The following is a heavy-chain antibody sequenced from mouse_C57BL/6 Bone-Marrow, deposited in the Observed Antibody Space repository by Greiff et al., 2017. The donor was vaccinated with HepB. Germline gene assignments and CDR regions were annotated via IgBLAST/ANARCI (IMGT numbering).Heavy chain of an antibody. Sequence: QVQLKQPGAELVKPGASVKMSCKASGYTFTSYWITWVKQRPGQGLEWIGDIYPGSGSTNYNEKFESKATLTVDTSSSTAYMQLSSLTSEDSAVYYCARSNYAPGYWGQGTTLTVSS. CDR2: IYPGSGST. V-gene: IGHV1-55*01. J-gene: IGHJ2*01. CDR1: GYTFTSYW. D-gene: IGHD6-5*01. CDR3: ARSNYAPGY.